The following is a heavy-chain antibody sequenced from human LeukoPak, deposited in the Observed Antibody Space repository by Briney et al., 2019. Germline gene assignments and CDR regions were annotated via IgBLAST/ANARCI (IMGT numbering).Heavy chain of an antibody. D-gene: IGHD3-16*01. CDR2: IYYSGST. CDR3: ARVTDRWGTKTYDY. J-gene: IGHJ4*02. CDR1: GGSISGSSYY. V-gene: IGHV4-39*01. Sequence: SETLSLTCTVSGGSISGSSYYWGWIRQPPGKGLEWIGSIYYSGSTYYNPSLKSRVTISVDTSKNQFSLKLNSVTATDTAVYYCARVTDRWGTKTYDYWGQGTLVTVSS.